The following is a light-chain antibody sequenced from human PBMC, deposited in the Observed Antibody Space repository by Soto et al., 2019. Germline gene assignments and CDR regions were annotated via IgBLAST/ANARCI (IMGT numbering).Light chain of an antibody. J-gene: IGKJ5*01. V-gene: IGKV3-20*01. Sequence: EIVLTQSPGTLSFSPGERCTLSFMASRSVSSSNLAWYQQKPGQAPRLLIYGASSRATGIPDRFSGSGSGTDFTLIIRRLEPEDFAVYYCQQYGSSITFGQGTRLEIK. CDR2: GAS. CDR1: RSVSSSN. CDR3: QQYGSSIT.